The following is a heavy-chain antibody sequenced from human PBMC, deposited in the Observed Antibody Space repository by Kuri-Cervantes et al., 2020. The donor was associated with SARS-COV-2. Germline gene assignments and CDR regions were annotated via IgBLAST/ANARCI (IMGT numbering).Heavy chain of an antibody. V-gene: IGHV3-21*01. CDR3: ARDFAPNLRFLESLPPARDYSMDV. Sequence: GGSLRLSCAASGFTFSSYCMNWVRQAPGKGLEWVSSISGSSSYIYYADSVKGRFTISRDNAKNSLYLQMNSLRADDTAVYYCARDFAPNLRFLESLPPARDYSMDVWGQGTTVTVSS. J-gene: IGHJ6*02. D-gene: IGHD3-3*01. CDR2: ISGSSSYI. CDR1: GFTFSSYC.